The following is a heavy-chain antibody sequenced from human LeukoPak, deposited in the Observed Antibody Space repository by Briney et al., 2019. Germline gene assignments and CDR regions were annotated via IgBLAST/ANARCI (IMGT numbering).Heavy chain of an antibody. D-gene: IGHD2-8*01. CDR2: ISSTSSYI. CDR3: ARDRGGTVMVYTRGKDYYYMDV. CDR1: GFSFITYN. J-gene: IGHJ6*03. Sequence: GRSLRLSCAASGFSFITYNMNWGRESPGKGLEWFSSISSTSSYIYYADSVKGRFTFSRDNAKHSLYPQMNSLRAEDTAVYYCARDRGGTVMVYTRGKDYYYMDVWGKGTTVTVSS. V-gene: IGHV3-21*01.